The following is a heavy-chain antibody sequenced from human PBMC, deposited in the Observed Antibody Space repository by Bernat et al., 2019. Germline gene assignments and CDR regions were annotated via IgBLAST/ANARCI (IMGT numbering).Heavy chain of an antibody. CDR3: ARANQYSSGWPYYYYGMDV. V-gene: IGHV1-8*01. CDR2: MNPNSGNT. CDR1: GYTVTSYD. J-gene: IGHJ6*02. Sequence: QVQLVQSGAEVKKPGASVKVSCKASGYTVTSYDINWVRQATGQGLEWMGWMNPNSGNTGYAQKFQGRVTMTRNTSISTAYMELSSLRSEDTAVYYCARANQYSSGWPYYYYGMDVWGQGTTVTVSS. D-gene: IGHD6-19*01.